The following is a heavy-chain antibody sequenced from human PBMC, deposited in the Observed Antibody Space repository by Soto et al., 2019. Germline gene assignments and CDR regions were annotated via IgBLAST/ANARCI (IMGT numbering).Heavy chain of an antibody. V-gene: IGHV4-30-4*01. Sequence: ASETLSLTCTVSGGSISRDDYYWSWIRQAPGRGLEWIGYIHSSGSIYYNPSLKSRATMSIDTAGNQFSLKVSSVTVADTAVYYCARDLDGLHDDTSGPFPRPGWGQGTLVTVSS. CDR3: ARDLDGLHDDTSGPFPRPG. CDR1: GGSISRDDYY. D-gene: IGHD3-22*01. J-gene: IGHJ1*01. CDR2: IHSSGSI.